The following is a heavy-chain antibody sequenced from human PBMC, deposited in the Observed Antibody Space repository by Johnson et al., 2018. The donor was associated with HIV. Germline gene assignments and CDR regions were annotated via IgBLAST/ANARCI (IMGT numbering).Heavy chain of an antibody. D-gene: IGHD3-22*01. V-gene: IGHV3-30*03. CDR2: ISYDGSNK. CDR3: ARDSETSITMIVVVITGAFDI. J-gene: IGHJ3*02. Sequence: QVQLVESGGGVVRPGGSLRLSCAASGFTFDDYGMSWVRQAPGKGLEWVAVISYDGSNKYYADSVKGRFTISRDHSKNTLYLQMNSLRAEDTAVYYCARDSETSITMIVVVITGAFDIWGQGTMVIVSS. CDR1: GFTFDDYG.